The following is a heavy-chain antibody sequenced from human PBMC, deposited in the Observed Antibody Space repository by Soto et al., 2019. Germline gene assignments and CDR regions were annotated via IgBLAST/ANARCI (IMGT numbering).Heavy chain of an antibody. V-gene: IGHV4-59*08. CDR3: GRHPGVVVVPAGAFDI. D-gene: IGHD2-2*01. CDR2: IYYSGST. Sequence: PSETLSLTCTVSGGSISSYYWSWIRQPPGKGLEWIGYIYYSGSTNYNPSLKSRVTISVDTSKNQFSLKLSSVTAADTAVYYCGRHPGVVVVPAGAFDIWGQGTMVTVSS. J-gene: IGHJ3*02. CDR1: GGSISSYY.